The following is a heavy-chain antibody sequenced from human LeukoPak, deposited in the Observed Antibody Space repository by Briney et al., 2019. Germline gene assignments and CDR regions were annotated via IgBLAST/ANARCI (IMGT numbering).Heavy chain of an antibody. J-gene: IGHJ4*02. CDR1: GGSISSYY. CDR2: IYYSGST. CDR3: ARDRSAYDYYFDY. V-gene: IGHV4-59*01. D-gene: IGHD5-12*01. Sequence: PSETLSLTCTVSGGSISSYYWSWIRQPPGKGLEWIGYIYYSGSTNYNPSLKSRVTISVDTSKNQFSLKLSSVTAADTAVYYCARDRSAYDYYFDYWGQGTLVTVSS.